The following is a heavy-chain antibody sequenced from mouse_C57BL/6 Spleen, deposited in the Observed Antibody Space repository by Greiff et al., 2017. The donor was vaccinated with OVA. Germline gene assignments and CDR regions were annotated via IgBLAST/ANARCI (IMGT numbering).Heavy chain of an antibody. Sequence: QVQLQQSGPELVKPGASVKISCKASGYAFSSSWMNWVKQRPGKGLEWIGRIYPGDGDTNYNGKFKGKATLTADKSSSTAYMQLSSLTSEDSAVYFCARGGIYYDYDGKAMDYWGQGTSVTVSS. V-gene: IGHV1-82*01. CDR3: ARGGIYYDYDGKAMDY. CDR1: GYAFSSSW. J-gene: IGHJ4*01. D-gene: IGHD2-4*01. CDR2: IYPGDGDT.